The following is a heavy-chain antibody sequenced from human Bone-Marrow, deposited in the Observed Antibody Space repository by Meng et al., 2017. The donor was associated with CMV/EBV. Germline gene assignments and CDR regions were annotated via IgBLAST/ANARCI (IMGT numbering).Heavy chain of an antibody. CDR3: AKETLYYYGMDV. CDR1: GFTFSSYA. J-gene: IGHJ6*02. V-gene: IGHV3-23*01. CDR2: ISGSGGST. Sequence: GESLKISCAASGFTFSSYAMSWVRQAPGKGLEWVSAISGSGGSTYYADSVKGRFTISRDNSKNTLYLQMNSLRAEDTALYYCAKETLYYYGMDVWGQGTTVTVSS.